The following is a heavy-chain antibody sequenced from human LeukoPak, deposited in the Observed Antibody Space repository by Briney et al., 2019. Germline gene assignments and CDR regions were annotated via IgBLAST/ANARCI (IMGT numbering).Heavy chain of an antibody. CDR3: ARVEEVVISQVVYYYYMDV. D-gene: IGHD2-21*01. V-gene: IGHV1-2*02. J-gene: IGHJ6*03. CDR1: GYTFTGYY. CDR2: INPNIGGT. Sequence: ASVKVSCKASGYTFTGYYMHWVRQAPGQGLEWMGWINPNIGGTHYAHRFQGRVTMTRDTSISTAYMELSRLRSADTAVYYCARVEEVVISQVVYYYYMDVWGEGTTVTISS.